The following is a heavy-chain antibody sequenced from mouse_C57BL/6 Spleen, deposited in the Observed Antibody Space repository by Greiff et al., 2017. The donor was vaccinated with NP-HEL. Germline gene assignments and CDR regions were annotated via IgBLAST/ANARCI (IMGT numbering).Heavy chain of an antibody. J-gene: IGHJ1*03. V-gene: IGHV5-9-1*02. D-gene: IGHD2-5*01. CDR1: GFTFSSYA. CDR2: ISSGGDYI. Sequence: VQLKESGEGLVKPGGSLKLSCAASGFTFSSYAMSWVRQTPEKRLEWVAYISSGGDYIYYADTVKGRFTISRDNARNTLYLQMSSLKSEDTAMYYCTREEDYSNYGYFDVWGTGTTVTVSS. CDR3: TREEDYSNYGYFDV.